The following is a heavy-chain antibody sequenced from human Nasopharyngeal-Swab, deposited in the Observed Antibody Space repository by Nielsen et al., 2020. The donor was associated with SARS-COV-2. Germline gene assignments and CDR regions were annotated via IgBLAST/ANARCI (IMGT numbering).Heavy chain of an antibody. CDR1: GYSFTSYW. V-gene: IGHV5-10-1*01. Sequence: GESLKISCKGSGYSFTSYWISWVRQMPGKGLEWMGRIDSSDSYTNYSPSFQGHVTISADKSISTAYLQWSSLKASDTAMYYCARPGGYSSGRVDYWGQGTPVTVSS. D-gene: IGHD6-19*01. J-gene: IGHJ4*02. CDR3: ARPGGYSSGRVDY. CDR2: IDSSDSYT.